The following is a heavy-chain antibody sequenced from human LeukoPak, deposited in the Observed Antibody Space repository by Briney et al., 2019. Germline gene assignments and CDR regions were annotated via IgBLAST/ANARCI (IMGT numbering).Heavy chain of an antibody. V-gene: IGHV3-21*04. CDR1: GFTFSSYA. D-gene: IGHD6-19*01. Sequence: GGSLRLSCAASGFTFSSYAMSWVRQAPGKGLEWVSSISASSSYIYYADSVKGRFTISRDNAKNSLYLQMNSLRAEDTAVYYCARGYSSGWYPSDYWGQGTLVTVSS. CDR2: ISASSSYI. J-gene: IGHJ4*02. CDR3: ARGYSSGWYPSDY.